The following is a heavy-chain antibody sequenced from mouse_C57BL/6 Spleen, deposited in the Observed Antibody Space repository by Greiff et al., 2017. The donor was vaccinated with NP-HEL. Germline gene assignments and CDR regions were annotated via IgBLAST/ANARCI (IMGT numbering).Heavy chain of an antibody. D-gene: IGHD2-1*01. Sequence: VKLQQPGAELVKPGASVKMSCKASGYTFTSYWITWVKQRPGQGLEWIGDIYPGSGSTNYNEKFKSKATLTVDTSSSTAYMQLSSLTSEDSAVYYCARGYYGKGYAMDYWGQGTSVTVSS. V-gene: IGHV1-55*01. CDR1: GYTFTSYW. CDR3: ARGYYGKGYAMDY. J-gene: IGHJ4*01. CDR2: IYPGSGST.